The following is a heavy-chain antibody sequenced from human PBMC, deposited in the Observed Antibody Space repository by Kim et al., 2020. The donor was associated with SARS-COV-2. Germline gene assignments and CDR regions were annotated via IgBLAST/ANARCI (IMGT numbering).Heavy chain of an antibody. J-gene: IGHJ5*01. CDR3: ARNSGWYDS. CDR2: SVPHDGFT. CDR1: GFRFNTND. V-gene: IGHV3-23*01. D-gene: IGHD1-26*01. Sequence: GGSLRLSCVASGFRFNTNDMTWVRQAPGKGLEWVATSVPHDGFTYHADSVRGRFTMSRDDSKSAVYLQMNSLRVEDTAIYYCARNSGWYDSWGHGLLVTVSS.